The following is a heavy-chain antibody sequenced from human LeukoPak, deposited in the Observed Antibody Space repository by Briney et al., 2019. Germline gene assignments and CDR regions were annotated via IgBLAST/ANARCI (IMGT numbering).Heavy chain of an antibody. CDR3: ARGRLDRFFDY. D-gene: IGHD1-14*01. CDR2: INHSGSP. CDR1: GGSFSGYY. Sequence: SETLSLTCAVYGGSFSGYYRSWIRQPPGKGLEWIGEINHSGSPNYNPSLKSRVTISVDTSKNQFSLKLSSVTAADTAVYYCARGRLDRFFDYWGQGTLVTVSS. V-gene: IGHV4-34*01. J-gene: IGHJ4*02.